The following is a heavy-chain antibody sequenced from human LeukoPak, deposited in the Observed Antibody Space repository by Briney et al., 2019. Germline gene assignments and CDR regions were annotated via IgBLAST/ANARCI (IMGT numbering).Heavy chain of an antibody. J-gene: IGHJ4*02. CDR2: ISSSSSYI. D-gene: IGHD2-2*01. CDR3: AKEKVPAALDY. Sequence: GGSLRLSCAASGFTFSSYSMNWVRQAPGKGLEWVSSISSSSSYIYYADSVKGRFTISRDNAKNSLYLQMNSLRAEDTALYYCAKEKVPAALDYWGQGTLVTVSS. V-gene: IGHV3-21*04. CDR1: GFTFSSYS.